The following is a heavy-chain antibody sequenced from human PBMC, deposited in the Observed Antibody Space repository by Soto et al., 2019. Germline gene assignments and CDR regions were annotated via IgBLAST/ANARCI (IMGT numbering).Heavy chain of an antibody. V-gene: IGHV3-74*01. CDR2: VNSDGHDT. CDR3: ARGRENYSYFGY. Sequence: EVQLVESGGGLVQPGGSLRLSCAASGFTFSTYWMHWVRQTPGKGLVWVSRVNSDGHDTVYADSVKGRFTLSSDNAKNQVFLQMSSLRAEDTAVYYCARGRENYSYFGYWGQGIGVTVSS. D-gene: IGHD1-26*01. CDR1: GFTFSTYW. J-gene: IGHJ4*02.